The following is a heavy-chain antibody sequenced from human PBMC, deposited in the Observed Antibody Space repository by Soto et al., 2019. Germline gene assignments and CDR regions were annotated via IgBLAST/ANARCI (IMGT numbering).Heavy chain of an antibody. V-gene: IGHV1-18*01. Sequence: QVQLVQSGAEVKKPGASVKVSCKASGYTFTSYGISWVRQAPGQGLEWMGWISAYNGNTNHAQKFQCRVTMTTDTSTSTAYMELRSLRSDDTAVYYCAGGGYCSTPSCYLAWFDPWGQGTLVTVSS. D-gene: IGHD2-2*01. CDR1: GYTFTSYG. CDR2: ISAYNGNT. J-gene: IGHJ5*02. CDR3: AGGGYCSTPSCYLAWFDP.